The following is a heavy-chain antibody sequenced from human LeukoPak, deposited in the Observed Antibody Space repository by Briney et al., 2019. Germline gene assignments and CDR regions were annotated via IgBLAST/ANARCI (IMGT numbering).Heavy chain of an antibody. J-gene: IGHJ3*02. D-gene: IGHD3-16*01. CDR2: ISSSSYI. CDR3: ARDHLPLGPPDAFDI. V-gene: IGHV3-21*01. Sequence: GSLRLSCAASGFTFSSYSMNWVRQAPGKGLEWVPSISSSSYIYYADSVKGRFTISRDNAKNSLYLQMNSLRAEDTAVYYCARDHLPLGPPDAFDIWGQGTMVTVSS. CDR1: GFTFSSYS.